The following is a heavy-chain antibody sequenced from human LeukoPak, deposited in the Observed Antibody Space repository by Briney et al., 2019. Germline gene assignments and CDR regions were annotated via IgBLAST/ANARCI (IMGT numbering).Heavy chain of an antibody. CDR3: ARAHYYGSGSYEGHYDY. CDR1: GGSISSGSYY. CDR2: IYTSGST. J-gene: IGHJ4*02. V-gene: IGHV4-61*02. Sequence: PSQTLSLTCTVSGGSISSGSYYWSWIRQPAGKGLEWIGRIYTSGSTNYNPSLKSRVTISVDTSKNQFSLKLSSVTAADTAVYYYARAHYYGSGSYEGHYDYWGQGTLVTVSS. D-gene: IGHD3-10*01.